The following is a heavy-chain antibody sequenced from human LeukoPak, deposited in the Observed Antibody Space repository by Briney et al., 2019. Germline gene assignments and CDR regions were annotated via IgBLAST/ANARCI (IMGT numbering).Heavy chain of an antibody. V-gene: IGHV3-23*01. CDR1: GFSFSSYA. D-gene: IGHD6-19*01. CDR3: AKRSGYTTGWFFDF. J-gene: IGHJ4*02. Sequence: PGGSLRLSCAVSGFSFSSYAMSWVRQAPGKGLEWVSSISGSGDNTYYAESVKGRFTISRDNSKNTLFLQMNNLRAEDTAVFYCAKRSGYTTGWFFDFWGQGTLVTVSS. CDR2: ISGSGDNT.